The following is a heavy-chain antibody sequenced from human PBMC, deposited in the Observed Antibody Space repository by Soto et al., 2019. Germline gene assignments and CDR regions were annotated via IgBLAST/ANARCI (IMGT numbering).Heavy chain of an antibody. V-gene: IGHV3-21*06. Sequence: VSLRLSCATSGFTFSNYRMNWVREAPGKGLEWVASISGSGKDTFYRDSVKGRFTISRDNAESSLVLQMNSLTVDDTAVYHCARVHLVRTSSYYCGMDVWGPETTLTDSS. CDR1: GFTFSNYR. J-gene: IGHJ6*02. CDR2: ISGSGKDT. D-gene: IGHD6-6*01. CDR3: ARVHLVRTSSYYCGMDV.